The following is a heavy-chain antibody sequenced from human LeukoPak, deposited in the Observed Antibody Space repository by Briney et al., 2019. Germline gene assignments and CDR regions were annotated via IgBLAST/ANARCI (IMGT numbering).Heavy chain of an antibody. CDR2: ISSSSSYI. Sequence: GGSLRLSCAASGFTFSSYSMNWVRQAPGKGLEWVSSISSSSSYIYYADSVKGRFTISRDNAKNSPYLQMNSLRAEDTAVYYCARDPSGWYYFDYWGQGTLVTVSS. D-gene: IGHD6-19*01. CDR3: ARDPSGWYYFDY. CDR1: GFTFSSYS. J-gene: IGHJ4*02. V-gene: IGHV3-21*01.